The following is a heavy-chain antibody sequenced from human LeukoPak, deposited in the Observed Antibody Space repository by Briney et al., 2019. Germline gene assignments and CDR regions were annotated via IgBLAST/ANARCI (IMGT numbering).Heavy chain of an antibody. J-gene: IGHJ4*02. CDR3: ARDICGGDCYSAY. D-gene: IGHD2-21*01. V-gene: IGHV1-69*05. Sequence: ASVKVSCKASGGTFSSYAISWVRQAPGQGLEWMGRIIPIFGTANYAQKFQGRVTITTDESTSTAYMELSSLRSEDTAVYYCARDICGGDCYSAYWGQGTLVTVSS. CDR1: GGTFSSYA. CDR2: IIPIFGTA.